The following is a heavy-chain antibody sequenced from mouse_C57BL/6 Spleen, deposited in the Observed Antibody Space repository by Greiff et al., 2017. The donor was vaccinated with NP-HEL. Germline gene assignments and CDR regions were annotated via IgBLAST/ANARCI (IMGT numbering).Heavy chain of an antibody. V-gene: IGHV1-82*01. CDR1: GYAFSSSW. D-gene: IGHD1-1*01. J-gene: IGHJ4*01. CDR2: IYPGDGDT. Sequence: VQLQESGPELVKPGASVKISCKASGYAFSSSWMNWVKQRPGKGLEWIGRIYPGDGDTNYNGKFKGKATLTADKSSSTAYMQLSSLTSEDSAVYFCALYYYGSSYGDYAMDYWGQGTSVTVSS. CDR3: ALYYYGSSYGDYAMDY.